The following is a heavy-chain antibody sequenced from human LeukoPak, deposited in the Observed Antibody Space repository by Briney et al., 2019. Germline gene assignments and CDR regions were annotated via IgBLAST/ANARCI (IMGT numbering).Heavy chain of an antibody. CDR2: IYYSGST. J-gene: IGHJ4*02. V-gene: IGHV4-59*08. D-gene: IGHD3-10*01. CDR1: GGSISGYY. CDR3: ARSYYATLYYFDY. Sequence: ASETLSLTCTVSGGSISGYYWNWIRQPPGKGLEWIGYIYYSGSTNYSPSLKSRVTISVDTSKNQFSLKLSSVTAADTAVYYCARSYYATLYYFDYWGQGTLVTVSS.